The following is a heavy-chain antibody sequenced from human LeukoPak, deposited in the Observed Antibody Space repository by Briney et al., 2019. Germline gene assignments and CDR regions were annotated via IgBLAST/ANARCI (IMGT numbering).Heavy chain of an antibody. CDR2: IGSDGSGT. D-gene: IGHD2-8*02. J-gene: IGHJ6*02. CDR1: GFSLSGYW. Sequence: GGSLRLSCAASGFSLSGYWMHWVRQIPGKGRMWVARIGSDGSGTTYADPVKGRFTISRDNSKNTLYLQMNSLRDEDAAVYHCTRVQAGRSGLMDVWGRGTTVTVSS. V-gene: IGHV3-74*03. CDR3: TRVQAGRSGLMDV.